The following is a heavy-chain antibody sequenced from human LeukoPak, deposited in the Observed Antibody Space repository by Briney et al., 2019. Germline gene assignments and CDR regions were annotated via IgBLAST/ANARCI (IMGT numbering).Heavy chain of an antibody. J-gene: IGHJ4*02. CDR1: GFTFSSYW. Sequence: PGGSLRLSCAASGFTFSSYWMTWVRQAPGKGLEWVANIKQDGSEKYFVDSVKGRFTISRDNAKNSLYLQMNSLRAEDTAVYYCAREGATYRVDYWGQGTLVTVSS. CDR3: AREGATYRVDY. V-gene: IGHV3-7*01. CDR2: IKQDGSEK. D-gene: IGHD1-26*01.